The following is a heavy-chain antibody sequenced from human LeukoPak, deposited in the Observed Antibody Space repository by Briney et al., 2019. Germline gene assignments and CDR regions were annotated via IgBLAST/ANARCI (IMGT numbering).Heavy chain of an antibody. CDR3: ARVVTFGKLLPDY. CDR1: GGSVSSESFY. Sequence: SETLSLTCTVSGGSVSSESFYWGWIRQPPGKGLEWIGYISNTGSTNYNPSLKSRVAISVDTSKNQFSLKLISVTAADTAVYYCARVVTFGKLLPDYWGQGTLVTVSS. CDR2: ISNTGST. V-gene: IGHV4-61*01. J-gene: IGHJ4*02. D-gene: IGHD3-10*01.